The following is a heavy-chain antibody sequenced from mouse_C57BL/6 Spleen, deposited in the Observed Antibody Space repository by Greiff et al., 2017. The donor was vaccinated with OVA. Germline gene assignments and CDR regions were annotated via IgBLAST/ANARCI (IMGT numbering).Heavy chain of an antibody. Sequence: EVQGVESGGDLVKPGGSLKLSCAASGFTFSSYGMSWVRQTPDKRLEWVATISSGGSYPYYPDSVKGRFTISRDNAKNTLYLQMSSLKSEDTAMYYCARQHGSSPAWFAYWGQGTLVTVSA. D-gene: IGHD1-1*01. CDR3: ARQHGSSPAWFAY. CDR2: ISSGGSYP. V-gene: IGHV5-6*01. CDR1: GFTFSSYG. J-gene: IGHJ3*01.